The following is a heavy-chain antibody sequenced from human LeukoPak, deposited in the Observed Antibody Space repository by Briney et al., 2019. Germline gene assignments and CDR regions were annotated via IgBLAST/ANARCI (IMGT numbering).Heavy chain of an antibody. CDR2: INHSGST. J-gene: IGHJ4*02. CDR1: GGSFSGYY. D-gene: IGHD3-22*01. CDR3: ATFPSAPYDSSGYYYGPDY. V-gene: IGHV4-34*01. Sequence: SETLSLTCAVYGGSFSGYYWSWIRQPPGKGLEWIGEINHSGSTNYNPSLKSRVTISVDTSKNQFSLKLSSVTAADTAVYYCATFPSAPYDSSGYYYGPDYWGQGTLVTVSS.